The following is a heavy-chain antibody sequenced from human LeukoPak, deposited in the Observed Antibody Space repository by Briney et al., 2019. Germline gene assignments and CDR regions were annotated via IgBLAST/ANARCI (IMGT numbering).Heavy chain of an antibody. CDR2: INHSGST. J-gene: IGHJ4*02. Sequence: SETLSLTCAVYGGSFSDYYWSWIRQPPGKGLERIGEINHSGSTNYNPSLKSRVTISVDTSKNHFSLKVNSVTAGDTAVYYCARGGQSYYFGSASFDYWGQGTLVTVSS. V-gene: IGHV4-34*01. CDR1: GGSFSDYY. CDR3: ARGGQSYYFGSASFDY. D-gene: IGHD3-10*01.